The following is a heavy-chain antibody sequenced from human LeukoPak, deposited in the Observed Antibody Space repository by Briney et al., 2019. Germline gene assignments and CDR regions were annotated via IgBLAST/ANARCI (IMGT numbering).Heavy chain of an antibody. V-gene: IGHV5-51*01. CDR2: IDPSDSET. Sequence: PGESLKITCKASGYSFTSYWIGWVRQMPEKGLEWMGIIDPSDSETRYTPSFQGQVTISADKSLSTAYLQWNSLKASDTAMYYCARQTSMGRSGDYWGQGTLVTVSS. CDR1: GYSFTSYW. J-gene: IGHJ4*02. CDR3: ARQTSMGRSGDY. D-gene: IGHD7-27*01.